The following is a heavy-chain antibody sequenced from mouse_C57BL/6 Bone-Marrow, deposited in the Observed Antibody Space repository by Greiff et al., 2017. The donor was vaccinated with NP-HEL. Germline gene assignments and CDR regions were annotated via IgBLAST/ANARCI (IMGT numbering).Heavy chain of an antibody. CDR2: IHPNSGST. Sequence: VQLQQPGAELVKPGASVKLSCKASGYTFTSYWMHWVKQRPGQGLEWIGMIHPNSGSTNYNEKFKSKATLTVDKSSSTAYMQLSSLTSEDSAVYYSAREGGSSPYYYAMDYWGQGTSVTVSS. CDR1: GYTFTSYW. D-gene: IGHD1-1*01. J-gene: IGHJ4*01. V-gene: IGHV1-64*01. CDR3: AREGGSSPYYYAMDY.